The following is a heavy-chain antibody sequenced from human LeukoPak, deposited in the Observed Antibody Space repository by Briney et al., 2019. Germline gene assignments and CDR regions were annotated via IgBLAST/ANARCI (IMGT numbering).Heavy chain of an antibody. CDR3: ARLPARYYGSGSYDYFDY. CDR1: GGSFSGYY. CDR2: IYYSGST. V-gene: IGHV4-34*01. D-gene: IGHD3-10*01. Sequence: SETLSLTCAVYGGSFSGYYWSWIRQPPGKGLEWIGSIYYSGSTYYNPSLKSRVTISVDTSKNQFSLKLSSVTAADTAVYYCARLPARYYGSGSYDYFDYWGQGTLVTVSS. J-gene: IGHJ4*02.